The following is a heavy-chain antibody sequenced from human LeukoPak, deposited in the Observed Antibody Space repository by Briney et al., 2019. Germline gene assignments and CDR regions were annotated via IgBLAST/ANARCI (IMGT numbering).Heavy chain of an antibody. D-gene: IGHD5-12*01. V-gene: IGHV1-69*04. Sequence: SVKVSCKASGGTFSSYAISWVRQAPGQGLEWMGRIIPILGIANYAQKFQGRVTITADRSTSTAYMELSSLRSEDTAVYYCARVEMATLWHAFDIWGQGTMVTVSS. CDR1: GGTFSSYA. J-gene: IGHJ3*02. CDR2: IIPILGIA. CDR3: ARVEMATLWHAFDI.